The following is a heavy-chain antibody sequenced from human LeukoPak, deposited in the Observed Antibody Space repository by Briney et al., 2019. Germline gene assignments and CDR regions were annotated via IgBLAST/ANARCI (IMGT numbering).Heavy chain of an antibody. J-gene: IGHJ4*02. V-gene: IGHV1-2*02. CDR1: GYTFTGYY. Sequence: ASVKVSCRASGYTFTGYYTHWVRQAPGQGLEWMGWINPNSGGTNYAQKFQGRVTMTRDTSISTAYMELSRLRSDDTAVYYCARDSTTVVPAALGYWGQGTLVTVSS. CDR3: ARDSTTVVPAALGY. D-gene: IGHD2-2*01. CDR2: INPNSGGT.